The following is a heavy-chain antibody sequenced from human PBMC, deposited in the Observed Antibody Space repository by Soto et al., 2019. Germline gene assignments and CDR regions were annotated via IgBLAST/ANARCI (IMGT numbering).Heavy chain of an antibody. J-gene: IGHJ4*02. CDR2: INPYNSNT. Sequence: ASVKVSCKASGYTFTSYTITWVRQAPGQGLEWMGWINPYNSNTNYAQKFQDSVTMTTDTSTSTAYMELRSLRSDDTAVDYCARADASCRPNLGYSGQGTLFTVSS. D-gene: IGHD3-16*01. CDR3: ARADASCRPNLGY. V-gene: IGHV1-18*01. CDR1: GYTFTSYT.